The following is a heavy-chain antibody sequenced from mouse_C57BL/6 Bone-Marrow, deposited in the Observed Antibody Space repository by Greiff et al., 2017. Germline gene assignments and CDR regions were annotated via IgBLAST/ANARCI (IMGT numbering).Heavy chain of an antibody. Sequence: VQLQQSGAELVRPGASVKLSCTASGFNIKDDYMHWVKQRPEQGLEWIGWIDPENGDTEYASKFQGKATITADTSSNTAYLQLSSLTSEDTAVYYCTRPSWFAYWGQGTLVTGSA. CDR3: TRPSWFAY. CDR1: GFNIKDDY. J-gene: IGHJ3*01. CDR2: IDPENGDT. V-gene: IGHV14-4*01.